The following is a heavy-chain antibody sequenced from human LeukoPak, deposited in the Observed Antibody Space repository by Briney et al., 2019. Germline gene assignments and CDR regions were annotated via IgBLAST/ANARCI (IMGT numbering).Heavy chain of an antibody. Sequence: GGSLRLSCAASGFTVSSNYMSWVRQAPGKGLEWVSVIYSGGSTYYADSVKGRFTISRDNSKKMLYLQMSSLRAEDTAVYYCVKGVAVAGTQTYYYYGMDVWGQGTTVTVSS. D-gene: IGHD6-19*01. J-gene: IGHJ6*02. CDR2: IYSGGST. V-gene: IGHV3-53*05. CDR1: GFTVSSNY. CDR3: VKGVAVAGTQTYYYYGMDV.